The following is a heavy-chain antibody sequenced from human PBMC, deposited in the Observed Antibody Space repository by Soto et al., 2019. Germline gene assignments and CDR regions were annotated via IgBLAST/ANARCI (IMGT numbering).Heavy chain of an antibody. V-gene: IGHV1-69*10. D-gene: IGHD5-12*01. J-gene: IGHJ4*01. CDR3: ARGGVDVVATSAFDY. CDR2: INPILGIP. CDR1: GATYSNSA. Sequence: QVQLVQSGAEVKKPGSSVKVSCKASGATYSNSAISWVRQAPGQGLEWMGGINPILGIPDYAHKFQGRVTITADESTNTVYMGMGSLRSEDTALYFCARGGVDVVATSAFDYWGHGTMVTGSS.